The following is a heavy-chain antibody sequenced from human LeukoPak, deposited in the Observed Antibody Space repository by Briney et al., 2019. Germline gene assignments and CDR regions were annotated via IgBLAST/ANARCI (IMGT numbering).Heavy chain of an antibody. Sequence: GESLQISSKGSGYSFTSYWIGWVRPMPGKGLEWMGIIYPGDSDTRYSPSFQGQVTISADKSISTAYLQWSSLKASDTAMYYCARHNHDGSGSYFNLGEVDGMDVWGKGTTVTVSS. D-gene: IGHD3-10*01. J-gene: IGHJ6*04. V-gene: IGHV5-51*01. CDR3: ARHNHDGSGSYFNLGEVDGMDV. CDR2: IYPGDSDT. CDR1: GYSFTSYW.